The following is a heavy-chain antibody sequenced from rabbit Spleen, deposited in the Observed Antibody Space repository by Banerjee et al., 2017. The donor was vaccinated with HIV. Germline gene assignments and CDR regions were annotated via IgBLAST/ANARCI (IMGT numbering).Heavy chain of an antibody. CDR1: AFSFNSGYE. V-gene: IGHV1S40*01. D-gene: IGHD7-1*01. CDR3: ARDVNSAGYQLHL. CDR2: IYGCGAADT. Sequence: QSLEESGGGLVKPGASLTLPCNASAFSFNSGYEVCWVRQAPGKGLEWIGCIYGCGAADTCYASWAKGRFTITKTSSTTVTLQMTMLTVADTASYFCARDVNSAGYQLHLWGQGTLVTVS. J-gene: IGHJ4*01.